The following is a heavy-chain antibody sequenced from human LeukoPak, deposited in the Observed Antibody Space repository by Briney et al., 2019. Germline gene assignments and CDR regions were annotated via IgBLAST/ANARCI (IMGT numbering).Heavy chain of an antibody. CDR2: IGWNSGNI. CDR3: AKELGNGQGAFDI. J-gene: IGHJ3*02. Sequence: PGGSLRLSCAASGFTFDDYVMHWVRQAPGKGLGGSSGIGWNSGNIGYGDSVKGRFTISRDNAKNSLYLQLNNVRVEDTALYYCAKELGNGQGAFDIWGQGTMVTVSS. V-gene: IGHV3-9*01. CDR1: GFTFDDYV.